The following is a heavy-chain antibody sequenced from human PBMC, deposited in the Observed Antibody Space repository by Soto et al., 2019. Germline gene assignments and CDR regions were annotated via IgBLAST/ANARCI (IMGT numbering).Heavy chain of an antibody. Sequence: EVQLVESGGGLVQPGVSLRLSCAASGFTFSTYSMNWVRQAPGKGLEWISYITKSSRTIYYADSVKCRFTISRDNAKNSLYLQMNSLRAEDTAVYYCTRDHCYGYGMDDWGQGTTVTVSS. D-gene: IGHD2-21*01. CDR1: GFTFSTYS. CDR2: ITKSSRTI. J-gene: IGHJ6*02. V-gene: IGHV3-48*01. CDR3: TRDHCYGYGMDD.